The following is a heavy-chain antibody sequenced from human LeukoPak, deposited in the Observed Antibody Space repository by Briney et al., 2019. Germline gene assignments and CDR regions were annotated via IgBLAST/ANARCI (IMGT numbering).Heavy chain of an antibody. CDR2: IYYSGST. J-gene: IGHJ3*02. D-gene: IGHD4-23*01. CDR3: ARDPVVTPVAFDI. V-gene: IGHV4-30-4*08. CDR1: GGSISSGDYY. Sequence: SETLSLTCTVSGGSISSGDYYWSWIRQPPGKGLEWIGYIYYSGSTYYNPSLKSRVTISVDTSKNQFSLKLSSVTAADTAVYYCARDPVVTPVAFDIWGQGTMVTVSS.